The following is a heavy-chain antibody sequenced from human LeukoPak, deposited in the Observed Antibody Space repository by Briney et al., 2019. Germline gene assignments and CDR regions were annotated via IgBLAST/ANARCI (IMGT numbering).Heavy chain of an antibody. V-gene: IGHV3-66*01. CDR1: GGSISSSSYY. CDR3: ARGGTRYDRRFVFDY. CDR2: IHNSGCT. Sequence: PSETLSLTCTVSGGSISSSSYYWGWIRQPPGKGLAWVSVIHNSGCTFYADSVRGRFTISRDNSKNTLYLQMNSLRAEDTAVYYCARGGTRYDRRFVFDYWGQGVLVTVSS. D-gene: IGHD3-10*01. J-gene: IGHJ4*02.